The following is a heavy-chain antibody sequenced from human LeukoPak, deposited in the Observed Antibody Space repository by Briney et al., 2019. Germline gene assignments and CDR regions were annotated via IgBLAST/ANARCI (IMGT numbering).Heavy chain of an antibody. CDR1: GFTFSNHG. CDR3: AKEYSGYDFDY. CDR2: TSGSGGNT. J-gene: IGHJ4*02. D-gene: IGHD5-12*01. V-gene: IGHV3-23*01. Sequence: GGSLRLSCVASGFTFSNHGMSWVRQAPGKGLEWVAATSGSGGNTYYADSVKGRFTISRDNSKNTLYLQMNSLRAEDTAVYYCAKEYSGYDFDYWGQGTLVTVSS.